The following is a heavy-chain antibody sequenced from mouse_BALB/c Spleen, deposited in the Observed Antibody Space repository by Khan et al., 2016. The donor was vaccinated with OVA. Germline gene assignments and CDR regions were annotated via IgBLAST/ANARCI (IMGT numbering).Heavy chain of an antibody. CDR2: INTNTGEP. CDR3: ARGNYYGSNSWFAY. CDR1: GYTFTNYG. V-gene: IGHV9-3*02. D-gene: IGHD1-1*01. Sequence: VQLKQSGPELKKPGETVKISCKASGYTFTNYGINWVKQAPGKGLKWMGWINTNTGEPTYAEEFKGRFAFSLETSANTAYLQLNNLKNEDTATYFCARGNYYGSNSWFAYWGQGTLVTVAA. J-gene: IGHJ3*01.